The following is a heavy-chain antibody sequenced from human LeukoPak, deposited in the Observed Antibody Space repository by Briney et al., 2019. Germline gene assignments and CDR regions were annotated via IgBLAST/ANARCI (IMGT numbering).Heavy chain of an antibody. CDR2: ISWNSGSI. D-gene: IGHD3-3*01. CDR1: GFTFDDYA. J-gene: IGHJ6*04. CDR3: ARRPVRKVFGVAKGMDV. Sequence: TGGSLRLSCAASGFTFDDYAMHWVRQAPGKGLEWVSGISWNSGSIGYADSVKGRFTISRDNAKNSLYLQMNSLRAEDTAVYYCARRPVRKVFGVAKGMDVWGKGTTVTVSS. V-gene: IGHV3-9*01.